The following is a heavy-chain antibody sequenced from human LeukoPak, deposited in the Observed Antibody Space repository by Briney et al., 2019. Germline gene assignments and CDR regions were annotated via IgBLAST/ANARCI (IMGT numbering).Heavy chain of an antibody. D-gene: IGHD6-19*01. CDR2: IYYSGST. Sequence: SETLSLTCTASGGSISTYYWSWIRQPPGKGLEWIGYIYYSGSTDYNPSLKSRVTIPLDTSKNQFSLKLRSVTAADTAVYYCARSLSSLGYYYYGMDVWGQGTTVTVSS. J-gene: IGHJ6*02. V-gene: IGHV4-59*08. CDR1: GGSISTYY. CDR3: ARSLSSLGYYYYGMDV.